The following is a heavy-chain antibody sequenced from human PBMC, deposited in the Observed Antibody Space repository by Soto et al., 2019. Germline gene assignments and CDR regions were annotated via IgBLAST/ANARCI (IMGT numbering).Heavy chain of an antibody. CDR2: MYNTGST. D-gene: IGHD2-8*02. J-gene: IGHJ4*02. Sequence: PSETLSLTCTVSGGSISGYYWSWIRQPPGKGLEWIGYMYNTGSTNYNPSFKSRVTISVDTSKNQFSLKLTSVTAADTAVYYCARDKITGLFDYWGQGTLVTVSS. V-gene: IGHV4-59*12. CDR3: ARDKITGLFDY. CDR1: GGSISGYY.